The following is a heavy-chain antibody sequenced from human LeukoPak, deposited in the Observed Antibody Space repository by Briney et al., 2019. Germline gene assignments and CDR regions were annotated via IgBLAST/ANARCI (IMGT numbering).Heavy chain of an antibody. J-gene: IGHJ4*02. Sequence: PLETLSLTCTVSGGSISSYYWSWIRQPPGKGLEWIGYIYYSGSTNYNPSLKSRVTISVDTSKNQFSLKLSSVTAADTAVYYCARGWGYYDFWSGYYGFDYWGQGTLVTVSS. V-gene: IGHV4-59*01. CDR2: IYYSGST. CDR3: ARGWGYYDFWSGYYGFDY. CDR1: GGSISSYY. D-gene: IGHD3-3*01.